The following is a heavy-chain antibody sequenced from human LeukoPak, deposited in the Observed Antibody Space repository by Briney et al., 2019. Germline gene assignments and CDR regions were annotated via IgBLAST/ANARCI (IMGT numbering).Heavy chain of an antibody. J-gene: IGHJ6*03. CDR2: IYYSGST. Sequence: PSQTLSLTCTVSGGSISSGDYYWSWIRQPPGKGLEWIGYIYYSGSTYYNPSLKSRVTISVDTSKNQFSLKLSSVTAADMAVYYCARVAVDFWSGYYTDNYYYYYYMDVWGKGTTVTVSS. V-gene: IGHV4-30-4*08. D-gene: IGHD3-3*01. CDR1: GGSISSGDYY. CDR3: ARVAVDFWSGYYTDNYYYYYYMDV.